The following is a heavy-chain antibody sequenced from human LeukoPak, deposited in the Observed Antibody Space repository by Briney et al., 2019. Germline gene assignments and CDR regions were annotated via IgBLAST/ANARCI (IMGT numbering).Heavy chain of an antibody. CDR2: IYSGGST. CDR1: GFTVSSNY. CDR3: ARDGYYYDSSGRAFDI. J-gene: IGHJ3*02. Sequence: GGSLRLSCAASGFTVSSNYMSWVRQAPGKGLEWVSVIYSGGSTYYADSVKGRFTISRDNSKNTLYLQMNSLRAEDTAEYYCARDGYYYDSSGRAFDIWGQGTMVTVSS. D-gene: IGHD3-22*01. V-gene: IGHV3-53*01.